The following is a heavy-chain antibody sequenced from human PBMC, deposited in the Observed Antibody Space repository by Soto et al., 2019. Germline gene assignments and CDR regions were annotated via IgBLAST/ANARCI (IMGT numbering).Heavy chain of an antibody. CDR3: ANHLGIGVIAGYPHDC. CDR2: ISVSGANT. D-gene: IGHD3-9*01. J-gene: IGHJ4*02. CDR1: GFTLNNYA. Sequence: DVQLLDSGGGLVQPGGSLRLSCAASGFTLNNYAMSWVRQAPGKGLEWVSTISVSGANTYYADSVKGRFTISRDDSKNTLYLKMISLGAEKKAVYYCANHLGIGVIAGYPHDCCVQGTLVRVSS. V-gene: IGHV3-23*01.